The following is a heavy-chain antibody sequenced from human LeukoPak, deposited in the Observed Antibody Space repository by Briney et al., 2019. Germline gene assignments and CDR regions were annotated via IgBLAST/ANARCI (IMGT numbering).Heavy chain of an antibody. CDR2: ISSSSSYI. CDR3: ARVVVRGVILNWFDP. D-gene: IGHD3-10*01. J-gene: IGHJ5*02. CDR1: GFTFSSYS. Sequence: GGSLRFSCAASGFTFSSYSMNWVRQAPGKGLEWVSSISSSSSYIYYADSVKGRFTISRDNAKNSLYLQMNSLRAEDTAVYYCARVVVRGVILNWFDPWGQGTLVTVSS. V-gene: IGHV3-21*01.